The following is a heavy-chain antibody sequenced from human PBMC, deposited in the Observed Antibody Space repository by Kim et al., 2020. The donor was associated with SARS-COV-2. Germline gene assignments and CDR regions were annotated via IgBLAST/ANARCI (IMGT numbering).Heavy chain of an antibody. J-gene: IGHJ4*02. CDR3: ASGGAVVAAGAGYFDY. Sequence: SETLSLTCTVSGGSISSSSYYWGWIRQPPGKGLEWIGSIYYSGSTYYNPSLKSRVTISVDTSKNQFSLKLSSVTAADTAVYYCASGGAVVAAGAGYFDYWGQGTLVTVSS. CDR1: GGSISSSSYY. D-gene: IGHD2-15*01. V-gene: IGHV4-39*07. CDR2: IYYSGST.